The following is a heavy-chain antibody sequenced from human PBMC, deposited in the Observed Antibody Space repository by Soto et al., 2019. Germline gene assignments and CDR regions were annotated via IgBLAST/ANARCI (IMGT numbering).Heavy chain of an antibody. CDR3: ARDWSSYSSSWPTFDY. Sequence: QVQLVQSGAEVKKPGSSVKVSCKASGGTFSSYAISWVRQAPGQGLEWMGGIIPIFGTANYAQKFQGRVTITADESTSTGDMELSSLRSEDTAVYYCARDWSSYSSSWPTFDYCGQGTLVTVSS. CDR2: IIPIFGTA. V-gene: IGHV1-69*01. CDR1: GGTFSSYA. J-gene: IGHJ4*02. D-gene: IGHD6-13*01.